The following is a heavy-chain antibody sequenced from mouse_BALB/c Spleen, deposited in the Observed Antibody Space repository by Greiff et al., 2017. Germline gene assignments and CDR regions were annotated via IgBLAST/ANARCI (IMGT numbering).Heavy chain of an antibody. V-gene: IGHV5-6*02. CDR2: ISSGGSYT. CDR1: GFTFSSYG. D-gene: IGHD2-3*01. J-gene: IGHJ2*01. Sequence: KVVESGGDLVKPGGSLKLSCAASGFTFSSYGMSWVRQTPDKRLEWVATISSGGSYTYYPDSVKGRFTISRDNAKNTLYLQMSSLKSEDTAMYYCARQGYDGYFDYWGQGTTLTVSS. CDR3: ARQGYDGYFDY.